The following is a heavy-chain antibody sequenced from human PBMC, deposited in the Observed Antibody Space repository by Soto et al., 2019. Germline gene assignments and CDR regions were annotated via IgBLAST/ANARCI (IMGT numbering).Heavy chain of an antibody. V-gene: IGHV4-39*01. CDR2: VYYSERT. Sequence: SETLSLTCNVSGGSISSTSHYWGWIRQPPGKGLEWIGNVYYSERTYYNPSFKSRLTISVDTSQNQISLNLSSVTAADTAVYYCARLRCPSSNCFFLSGFDFWGQGTMVTVSS. CDR3: ARLRCPSSNCFFLSGFDF. D-gene: IGHD2-2*01. CDR1: GGSISSTSHY. J-gene: IGHJ3*01.